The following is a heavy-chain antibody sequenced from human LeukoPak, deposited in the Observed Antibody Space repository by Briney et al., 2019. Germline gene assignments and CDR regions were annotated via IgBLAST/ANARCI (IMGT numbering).Heavy chain of an antibody. CDR2: ISVSGGST. J-gene: IGHJ4*02. D-gene: IGHD3-10*01. CDR1: VFTFCSYG. CDR3: ARKQWFGELFGFDY. V-gene: IGHV3-23*01. Sequence: VGSLRLSCAASVFTFCSYGMSWVRQAPGKGLEWVSAISVSGGSTYYADSVKGRFTISRDNSKNTLYLQMTGLRAEDRAVYYCARKQWFGELFGFDYWGQGTLVTVSS.